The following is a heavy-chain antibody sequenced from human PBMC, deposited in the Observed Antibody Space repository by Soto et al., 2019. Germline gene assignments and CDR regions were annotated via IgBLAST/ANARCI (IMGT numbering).Heavy chain of an antibody. CDR2: ISAFNGKT. D-gene: IGHD6-19*01. Sequence: QDPLVQSGAEVKKPGASVTVSCKASGYSFTNYGVTWVRQAPGQGLEWMGWISAFNGKTHYAQNLQGRVTMTTDAYKKQAYMELRSLRSDDTDVYYCARDCGVAPNVAGNPHYYSHMDVWGQGTQVTVYS. CDR3: ARDCGVAPNVAGNPHYYSHMDV. J-gene: IGHJ6*03. V-gene: IGHV1-18*01. CDR1: GYSFTNYG.